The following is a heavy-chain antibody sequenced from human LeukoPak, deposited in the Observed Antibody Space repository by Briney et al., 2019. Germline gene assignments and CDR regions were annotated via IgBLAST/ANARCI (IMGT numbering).Heavy chain of an antibody. V-gene: IGHV4-59*08. D-gene: IGHD3-22*01. CDR3: ARHQSYYYDSSGPYYYYYYGMDV. CDR2: IYYSGST. J-gene: IGHJ6*02. CDR1: GGSISSYY. Sequence: SETLSLTCTASGGSISSYYWSWIRQPPGKGLEWIGYIYYSGSTNYNPSLKSRVTISVDTSKNQFSLKLSSVTAADTAVYYCARHQSYYYDSSGPYYYYYYGMDVWGQGTTVTVSS.